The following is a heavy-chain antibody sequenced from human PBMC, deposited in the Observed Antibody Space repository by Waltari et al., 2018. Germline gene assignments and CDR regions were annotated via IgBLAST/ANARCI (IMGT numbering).Heavy chain of an antibody. CDR3: ARAPGNLDFQH. Sequence: QVQLQESGPGLVKPSETLSLTCAVSGYSLSSGYYWGWIRQPPGKGLEWIGSIYHSGSTYYNPSLKSRVTISVDTSKNQFSLKLSSVTAADTAVYYCARAPGNLDFQHWGQGTLVTVSS. J-gene: IGHJ1*01. V-gene: IGHV4-38-2*01. CDR2: IYHSGST. D-gene: IGHD3-10*01. CDR1: GYSLSSGYY.